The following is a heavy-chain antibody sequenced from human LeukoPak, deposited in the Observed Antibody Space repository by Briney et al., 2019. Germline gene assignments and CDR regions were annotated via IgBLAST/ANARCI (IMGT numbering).Heavy chain of an antibody. CDR1: GGSISSYY. CDR2: IYYSGNT. D-gene: IGHD6-13*01. Sequence: SETLSLTCTVSGGSISSYYWSWIRQPPGKGLEWIGYIYYSGNTNYNPSLKSRVTISVDRSKNQFSLKLSSVTAADTAVYYCARYSSSWWNWFDPWGQGTLVTVSS. CDR3: ARYSSSWWNWFDP. J-gene: IGHJ5*02. V-gene: IGHV4-59*12.